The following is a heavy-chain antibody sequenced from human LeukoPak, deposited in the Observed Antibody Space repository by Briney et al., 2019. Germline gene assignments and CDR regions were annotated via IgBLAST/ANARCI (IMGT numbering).Heavy chain of an antibody. CDR1: GYSFSTHW. D-gene: IGHD3-10*01. CDR2: IYPGGSDT. J-gene: IGHJ1*01. V-gene: IGHV5-51*01. CDR3: ATYAGSSSKYFQH. Sequence: GESLKISCEGSGYSFSTHWIGWVRHMPGKGLEWMGIIYPGGSDTRYSPSFQGQVTISADKSISTAYLHWSSLKASDTAIYYCATYAGSSSKYFQHWGQGTLVTVSS.